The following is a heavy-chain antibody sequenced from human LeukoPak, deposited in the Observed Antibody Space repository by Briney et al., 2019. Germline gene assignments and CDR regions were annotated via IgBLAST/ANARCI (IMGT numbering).Heavy chain of an antibody. CDR3: ARDSSRGDYSSIQV. D-gene: IGHD6-13*01. J-gene: IGHJ4*02. CDR2: ISAYNGNT. V-gene: IGHV1-18*01. Sequence: ASVKVSCKASGYTFTSYGISWVRQAPGQGLEWMGWISAYNGNTSYAQKFQGRVTMTRDTSTSTVYMELSSLRSEDTAVYYCARDSSRGDYSSIQVWGQGTLVTVSS. CDR1: GYTFTSYG.